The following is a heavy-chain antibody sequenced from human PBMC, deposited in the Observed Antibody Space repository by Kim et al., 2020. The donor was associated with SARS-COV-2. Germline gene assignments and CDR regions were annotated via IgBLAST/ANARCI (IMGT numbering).Heavy chain of an antibody. CDR1: GFTFSSYS. Sequence: GGSLRLSCAASGFTFSSYSMNWVRQAPGKGLEWVSSISSSSSYIYYADSVKGRFTISRDNAKNSLYLQMNSLRAEDTAVYYCASNKWSGLTGGFDYWGQGTLVTVSS. D-gene: IGHD7-27*01. V-gene: IGHV3-21*01. CDR2: ISSSSSYI. CDR3: ASNKWSGLTGGFDY. J-gene: IGHJ4*02.